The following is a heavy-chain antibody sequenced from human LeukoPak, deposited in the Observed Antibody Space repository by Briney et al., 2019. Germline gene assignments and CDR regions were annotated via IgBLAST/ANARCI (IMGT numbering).Heavy chain of an antibody. CDR2: IYSGGST. Sequence: PGGSLRLSFAASGFIVSSNYMSWVRQAPGKGLEWVSVIYSGGSTYYADSVKGRLTISRDNSKNTQYLQTNRLRAEDSAVYYCPRGVPRTSRRDYWGQGTLVTVPS. CDR3: PRGVPRTSRRDY. J-gene: IGHJ4*02. D-gene: IGHD1-1*01. CDR1: GFIVSSNY. V-gene: IGHV3-53*01.